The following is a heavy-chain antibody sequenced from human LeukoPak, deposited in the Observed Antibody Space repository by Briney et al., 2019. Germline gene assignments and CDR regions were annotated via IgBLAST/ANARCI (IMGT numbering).Heavy chain of an antibody. J-gene: IGHJ5*02. D-gene: IGHD1-26*01. CDR3: ARVFSYSGSYHDP. V-gene: IGHV4-30-2*01. CDR1: GGSISSGHSS. CDR2: IYHSGST. Sequence: SETLSLTCAVSGGSISSGHSSWNWFRQPPGKGLEWIGYIYHSGSTYYNPSLKSRVAISVDRSKNQFSLKLSSVTAADTAVYYCARVFSYSGSYHDPWGQGTLVTVSS.